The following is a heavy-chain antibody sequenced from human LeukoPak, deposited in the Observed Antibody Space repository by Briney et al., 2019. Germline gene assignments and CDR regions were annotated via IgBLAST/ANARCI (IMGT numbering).Heavy chain of an antibody. CDR1: GYTFTSYG. V-gene: IGHV1-2*02. Sequence: ASVTVSCKASGYTFTSYGISWVRQAPGQGLEWMGWINLNSGATNSVQKFQGRVTMTRDTSISTAYMELSRLRSDDTAMYYCARIRTCITTSCHFDYWGQGTLVTVSS. CDR3: ARIRTCITTSCHFDY. D-gene: IGHD2-2*01. CDR2: INLNSGAT. J-gene: IGHJ4*02.